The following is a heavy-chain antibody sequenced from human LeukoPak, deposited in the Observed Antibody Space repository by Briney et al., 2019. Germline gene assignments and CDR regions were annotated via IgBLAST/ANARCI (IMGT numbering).Heavy chain of an antibody. CDR1: GGSISSSSYY. Sequence: SETLSLTCTVSGGSISSSSYYWGWIRQPPGKGLEWIGSIYYSGSTYYNPSLKSRVTISVDTSKNQFSLKLSSVTAADTAVYYCARHPSDGYDFFDYWGQGTLVTVSS. V-gene: IGHV4-39*01. CDR2: IYYSGST. CDR3: ARHPSDGYDFFDY. D-gene: IGHD5-12*01. J-gene: IGHJ4*02.